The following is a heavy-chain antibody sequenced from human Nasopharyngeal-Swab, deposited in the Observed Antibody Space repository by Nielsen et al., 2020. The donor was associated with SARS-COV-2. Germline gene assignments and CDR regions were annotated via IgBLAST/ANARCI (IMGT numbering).Heavy chain of an antibody. CDR3: ARDSAEHYSSGSSRFDY. V-gene: IGHV4-30-4*01. CDR2: IHHSGTT. D-gene: IGHD3-10*01. J-gene: IGHJ4*02. CDR1: GGSISSGDFY. Sequence: LRLSCTVSGGSISSGDFYWSWIRQPPGKGLEWIGYIHHSGTTYYKPSLKSRVTISVDTSKNQFSLRLSSVTAADTAVYYCARDSAEHYSSGSSRFDYWGQGTLVTVSS.